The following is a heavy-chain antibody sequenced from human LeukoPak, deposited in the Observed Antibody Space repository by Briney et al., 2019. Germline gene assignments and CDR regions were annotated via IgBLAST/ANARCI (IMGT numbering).Heavy chain of an antibody. Sequence: GGSLRLSCAASGFTFSSYWVSWVRQAPGKGLEWVSYISSSGSTIYYADSVKGRFTISRDNAKNSLYLQMNSLRAEDTAVYYCARDYKSSYYYYYMDVWGKGTTVTVSS. CDR2: ISSSGSTI. J-gene: IGHJ6*03. CDR3: ARDYKSSYYYYYMDV. V-gene: IGHV3-48*04. D-gene: IGHD3-10*01. CDR1: GFTFSSYW.